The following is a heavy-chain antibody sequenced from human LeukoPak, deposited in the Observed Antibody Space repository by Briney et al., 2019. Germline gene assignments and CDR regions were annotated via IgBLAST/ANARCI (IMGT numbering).Heavy chain of an antibody. CDR3: ARARTLYSSSSINY. J-gene: IGHJ4*02. Sequence: GASVKVSRKASGYTFTGYYMHWVRQAPGQGLEWMGWINPNSGGTNYAQKFQGRVTMTRDTSISTAYMELSRLRSDDTAVYYCARARTLYSSSSINYWGQGTLVTVSS. V-gene: IGHV1-2*02. CDR2: INPNSGGT. CDR1: GYTFTGYY. D-gene: IGHD6-6*01.